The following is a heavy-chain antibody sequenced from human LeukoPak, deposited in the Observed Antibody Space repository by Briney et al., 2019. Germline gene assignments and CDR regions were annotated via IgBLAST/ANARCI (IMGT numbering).Heavy chain of an antibody. V-gene: IGHV3-11*01. CDR1: GFTLSDHY. CDR2: ISSNGSSI. J-gene: IGHJ4*02. Sequence: PGESLRHSCSASGFTLSDHYMSWIRQAPAKGLERVSYISSNGSSIYYADYVKGRFTISRDNAKNSLYLQMNSLRAEDTAVYYCARGYYYGSSGYYPFDYWGQGTLVTVSS. CDR3: ARGYYYGSSGYYPFDY. D-gene: IGHD3-22*01.